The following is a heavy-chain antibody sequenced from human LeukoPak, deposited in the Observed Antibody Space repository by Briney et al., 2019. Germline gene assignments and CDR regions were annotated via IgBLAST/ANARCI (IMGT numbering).Heavy chain of an antibody. CDR2: IYYSESV. CDR1: GASVRTDTYY. D-gene: IGHD1-14*01. J-gene: IGHJ4*02. Sequence: PSETLSLTCTVSGASVRTDTYYWGWTRQPPGKGLEWIGTIYYSESVSYNPSLRGRVTLSVDTSKNQFSLRMTSVTAADTAMYYCARDGIQRNLDFWGQGTLVTVSS. V-gene: IGHV4-39*07. CDR3: ARDGIQRNLDF.